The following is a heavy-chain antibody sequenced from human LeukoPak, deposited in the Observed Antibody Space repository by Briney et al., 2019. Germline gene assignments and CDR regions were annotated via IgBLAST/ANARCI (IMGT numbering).Heavy chain of an antibody. CDR1: GGSFSGYY. CDR3: ARDRKYYYDSSPYFDY. D-gene: IGHD3-22*01. J-gene: IGHJ4*02. V-gene: IGHV4-34*01. CDR2: INHSGST. Sequence: PSETLSLTCAVYGGSFSGYYWSWIRQPPGKGLEWIGEINHSGSTNYNPSLKSRVTISVDTSKNQFSLKLSSMTAADTAVYYCARDRKYYYDSSPYFDYWGQGTLVTVSS.